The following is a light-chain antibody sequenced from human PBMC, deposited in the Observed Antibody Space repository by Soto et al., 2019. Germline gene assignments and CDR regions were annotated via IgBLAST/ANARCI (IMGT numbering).Light chain of an antibody. CDR1: SSDVGSYNY. Sequence: QSALTQPPSASGSGSPGQSITISCTGTSSDVGSYNYVSWHQQHPGQAPKLMIYEVTHRASGIPDRFSASKSGNTASLTISGLQAGDEADYYCSSYRSSSTYVFGTGTKLTVL. J-gene: IGLJ1*01. CDR2: EVT. V-gene: IGLV2-14*01. CDR3: SSYRSSSTYV.